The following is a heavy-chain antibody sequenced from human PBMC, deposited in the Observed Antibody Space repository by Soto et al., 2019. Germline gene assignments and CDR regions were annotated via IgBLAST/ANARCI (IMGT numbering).Heavy chain of an antibody. V-gene: IGHV3-33*01. Sequence: GGSLRLSCAASGFTFSSYGMHWVRQAPGKGLEWVAVIWYDGSNKYYADSVKGRFTISRDNSKNTLYLQMNSLRAEDTAVYYCARALAAAGYYYYYGMDVWGQGTAVTVSS. CDR3: ARALAAAGYYYYYGMDV. CDR1: GFTFSSYG. J-gene: IGHJ6*02. CDR2: IWYDGSNK. D-gene: IGHD6-13*01.